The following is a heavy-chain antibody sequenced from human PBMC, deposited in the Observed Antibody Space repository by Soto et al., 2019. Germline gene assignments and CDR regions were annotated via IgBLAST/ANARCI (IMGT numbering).Heavy chain of an antibody. CDR2: IYHSGST. J-gene: IGHJ4*02. CDR1: GDSISSSYW. V-gene: IGHV4-4*02. CDR3: AIRMVRGVISLDY. Sequence: PSETLSLTFAVSGDSISSSYWWSWVRQPPGKGLEWIGEIYHSGSTNYSPSLKSRVTISVDKSKNQFSLKLSSVTDADTAVYYCAIRMVRGVISLDYWGQGTLVTVSS. D-gene: IGHD3-10*01.